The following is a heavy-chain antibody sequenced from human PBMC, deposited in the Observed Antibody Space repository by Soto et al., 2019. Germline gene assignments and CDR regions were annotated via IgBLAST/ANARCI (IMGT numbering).Heavy chain of an antibody. D-gene: IGHD3-22*01. Sequence: PGGSLRLSCAASGFTFSSYGMHRVRQAPGKGLEWVAVISYDGSNKYYADSVKGRFTISRDNSKNTLYLQMNSLRAEDTAVYYCAKEIGPDYYDSSGYSHMDVWGQGTTVTVSS. V-gene: IGHV3-30*18. J-gene: IGHJ6*02. CDR2: ISYDGSNK. CDR3: AKEIGPDYYDSSGYSHMDV. CDR1: GFTFSSYG.